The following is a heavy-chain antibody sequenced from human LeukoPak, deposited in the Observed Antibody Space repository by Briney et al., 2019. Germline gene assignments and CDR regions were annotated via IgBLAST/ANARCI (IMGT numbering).Heavy chain of an antibody. Sequence: ASVKVSCKASGYTFTSYDINWVRQATGQGLEWMGWMNPNSGNTGYAQKFQGRVTMTRNTSISTAYMELSSLRSEDTAVYYCARGPPHYDILTGYSTPSLVDYWGQGTLVTVSS. CDR3: ARGPPHYDILTGYSTPSLVDY. D-gene: IGHD3-9*01. CDR2: MNPNSGNT. J-gene: IGHJ4*02. CDR1: GYTFTSYD. V-gene: IGHV1-8*01.